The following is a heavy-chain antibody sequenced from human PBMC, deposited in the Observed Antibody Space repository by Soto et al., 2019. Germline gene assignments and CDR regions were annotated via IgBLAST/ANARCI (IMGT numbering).Heavy chain of an antibody. Sequence: QVQLVESGGGVVQPGRSLRLSCAASGFTFSIYAMHWVRQAPGKGPEWVAVISYDGSNKYYADSVKGRFTISRDNSKNTRYLQMNSLRAEDTAVYYCARARLDTPALDYWGQGTLVTVSS. D-gene: IGHD2-2*01. J-gene: IGHJ4*02. CDR1: GFTFSIYA. CDR3: ARARLDTPALDY. CDR2: ISYDGSNK. V-gene: IGHV3-30-3*01.